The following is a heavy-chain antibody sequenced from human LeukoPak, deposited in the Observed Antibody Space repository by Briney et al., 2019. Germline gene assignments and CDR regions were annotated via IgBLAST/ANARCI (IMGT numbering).Heavy chain of an antibody. CDR3: ARESSSNFDY. Sequence: GGSLRLSCAASGFTLSSFARTWVRQAPGKGLEWVSVIYSGGSTYYADSVKGRFTISRDNSKNTLYLQMNSLRAEDTAVYYCARESSSNFDYWGQGTLVTVSS. CDR1: GFTLSSFA. V-gene: IGHV3-53*01. D-gene: IGHD6-6*01. J-gene: IGHJ4*02. CDR2: IYSGGST.